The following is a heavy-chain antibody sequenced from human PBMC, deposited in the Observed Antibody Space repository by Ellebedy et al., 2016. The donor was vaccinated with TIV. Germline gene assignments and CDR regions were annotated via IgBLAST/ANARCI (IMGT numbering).Heavy chain of an antibody. D-gene: IGHD3-9*01. J-gene: IGHJ6*02. Sequence: GESLKISCAASGFTFSSYSMNWVRQAPGKGLEWVSSISSSSSYIYYADSVKGRFTISRDNAKNSLYLQMNSLRAEDTAVYYCARDGYNYDILTGYHYGMAVWGQGTTVTVSS. CDR2: ISSSSSYI. CDR3: ARDGYNYDILTGYHYGMAV. V-gene: IGHV3-21*01. CDR1: GFTFSSYS.